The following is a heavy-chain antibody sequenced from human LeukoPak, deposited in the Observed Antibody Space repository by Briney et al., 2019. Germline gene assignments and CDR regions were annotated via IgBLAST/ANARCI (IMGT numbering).Heavy chain of an antibody. CDR2: IYTSGST. CDR1: GGSISSYY. CDR3: ARDPQSYSKRGRNAFDI. J-gene: IGHJ3*02. V-gene: IGHV4-4*07. Sequence: PSETLSLTRTVSGGSISSYYWSWIRQPAGKGLEWIGRIYTSGSTNYNPSLKSRVTMSVDTSKNQFSLKLSSVTAADTAVYYCARDPQSYSKRGRNAFDIWGQGTMVTVSS. D-gene: IGHD4-11*01.